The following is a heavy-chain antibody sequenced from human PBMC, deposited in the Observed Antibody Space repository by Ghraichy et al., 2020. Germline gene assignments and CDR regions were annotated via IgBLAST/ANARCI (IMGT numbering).Heavy chain of an antibody. D-gene: IGHD3-3*01. J-gene: IGHJ6*02. V-gene: IGHV6-1*01. Sequence: SQTLSLTCAISGDSVSSNSAAWNWIRQSPSRGLEWLGRTYYRSKWYNDYAVSVKSRITINPDTSKNQFSLQLNSVTPEDTAVYYCARDLGGDRSFGVALYYYYGMDVWGQGTTVTVSS. CDR3: ARDLGGDRSFGVALYYYYGMDV. CDR2: TYYRSKWYN. CDR1: GDSVSSNSAA.